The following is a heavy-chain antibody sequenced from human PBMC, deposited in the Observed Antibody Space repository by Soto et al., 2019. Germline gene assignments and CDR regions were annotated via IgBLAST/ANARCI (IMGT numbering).Heavy chain of an antibody. V-gene: IGHV2-5*02. CDR1: GFSRNTTGVC. CDR3: AHTLGAVRGGY. CDR2: IYWDDDK. Sequence: QITLKASGPTLVKPTQTLTLTCTFSGFSRNTTGVCVGWIRPPPGKALEWLALIYWDDDKHYSPSLKSRLTITKDTSKNPVVLTMTNIDPVETAKYYCAHTLGAVRGGYWGQGTLVTVSS. D-gene: IGHD3-10*01. J-gene: IGHJ4*02.